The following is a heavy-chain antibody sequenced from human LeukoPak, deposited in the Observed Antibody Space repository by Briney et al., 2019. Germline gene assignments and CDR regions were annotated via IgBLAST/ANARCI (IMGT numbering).Heavy chain of an antibody. J-gene: IGHJ6*03. V-gene: IGHV3-21*01. Sequence: GGSLRLSCAASAFTFSNYNMNWVRQAPGKGLEWVSSITSSSTYIYYADSVKGRFTISRDNAKNSLFLQMNSLRAEDTAVYYCARVSSLYYYYMDVWGKGTTVTISS. CDR2: ITSSSTYI. CDR1: AFTFSNYN. D-gene: IGHD6-13*01. CDR3: ARVSSLYYYYMDV.